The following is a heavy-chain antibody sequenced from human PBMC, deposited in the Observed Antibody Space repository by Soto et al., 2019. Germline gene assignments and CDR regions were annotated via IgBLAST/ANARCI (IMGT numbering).Heavy chain of an antibody. CDR2: ISAYNGNT. CDR1: GYTFTSYG. Sequence: ASVKVSCKASGYTFTSYGISWVRQAPGQGLEWMGWISAYNGNTNYAQKLQGRVTMTTDTSTSTAYMELRSLRSDDTAVYYCARDDYGDDYYYHGMDVWGQGTKVTLSS. CDR3: ARDDYGDDYYYHGMDV. J-gene: IGHJ6*02. D-gene: IGHD4-17*01. V-gene: IGHV1-18*01.